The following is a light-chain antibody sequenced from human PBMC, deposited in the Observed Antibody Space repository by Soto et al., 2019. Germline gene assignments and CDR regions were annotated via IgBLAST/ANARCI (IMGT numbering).Light chain of an antibody. CDR2: AAS. V-gene: IGKV1D-12*01. J-gene: IGKJ5*01. Sequence: DIQMTQSPSSVSASVGDRVTITCRASQGISSWLAWYQQKPGKAPKLLIYAASSLRSGVPSRFSGIGSGTDFPLPISSLEHEDVATYCCQHAYTFPITFGQGTRLEIK. CDR3: QHAYTFPIT. CDR1: QGISSW.